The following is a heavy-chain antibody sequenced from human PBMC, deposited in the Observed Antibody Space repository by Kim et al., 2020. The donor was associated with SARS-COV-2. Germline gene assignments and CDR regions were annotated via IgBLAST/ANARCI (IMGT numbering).Heavy chain of an antibody. J-gene: IGHJ3*02. V-gene: IGHV3-74*01. CDR1: GFTFSSHW. Sequence: GGSLRLSCAASGFTFSSHWMHWVRQAPGKGLVWVSRTNSDGSSTSYADSVKGRFSISRDNAKNTLYLQMNSLRAEDTAVYYCARALWGGSPGAFDIWGQGTMVTVSS. CDR2: TNSDGSST. D-gene: IGHD3-16*01. CDR3: ARALWGGSPGAFDI.